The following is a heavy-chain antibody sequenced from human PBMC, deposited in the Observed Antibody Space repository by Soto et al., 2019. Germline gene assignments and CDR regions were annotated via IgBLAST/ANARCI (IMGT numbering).Heavy chain of an antibody. J-gene: IGHJ6*02. Sequence: QVQLVQSGAEVKKPGSSVKVSCKASGGTFSSYTISWVRQAPGQGLEWMGRIIPILGIANYAQKFQGRVTITADKSTSTAYMELSSLRSEDTAVYYCARDKTSHLYYYYGMDVWGQGTTVTVSS. D-gene: IGHD2-2*01. CDR3: ARDKTSHLYYYYGMDV. CDR1: GGTFSSYT. CDR2: IIPILGIA. V-gene: IGHV1-69*08.